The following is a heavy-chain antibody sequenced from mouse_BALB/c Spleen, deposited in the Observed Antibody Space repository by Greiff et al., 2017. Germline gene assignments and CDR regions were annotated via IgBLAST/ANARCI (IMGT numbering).Heavy chain of an antibody. J-gene: IGHJ4*01. D-gene: IGHD2-1*01. CDR1: GYTFTSYT. Sequence: QVQLKQSGAELARPGASVKMSCKASGYTFTSYTMHWVKQRPGQGLEWIGYINPSSGYTNYNQKFKDKATLTADKSSSTAYMQLSSLTSEDSAVYYCARADYGNYGYYAMDDWGQGTSVTVSS. CDR3: ARADYGNYGYYAMDD. CDR2: INPSSGYT. V-gene: IGHV1-4*01.